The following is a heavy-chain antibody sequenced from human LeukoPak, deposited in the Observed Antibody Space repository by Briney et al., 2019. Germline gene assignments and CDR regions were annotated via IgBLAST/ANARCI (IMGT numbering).Heavy chain of an antibody. J-gene: IGHJ4*02. D-gene: IGHD2-15*01. V-gene: IGHV3-64*01. CDR1: GFTFSSYA. CDR2: ISSDGGSP. CDR3: AREYCSGGRCQYYFDY. Sequence: GGSLRLSRAASGFTFSSYATHWVRQAPGKGLEYVSGISSDGGSPFHVNSVKGRFTISRDNSKNTLYLQMGSLRAEDMAVYYCAREYCSGGRCQYYFDYWGQGTLVTVSS.